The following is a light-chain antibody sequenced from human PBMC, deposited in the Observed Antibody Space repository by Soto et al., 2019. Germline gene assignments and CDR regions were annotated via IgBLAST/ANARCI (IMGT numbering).Light chain of an antibody. Sequence: QSALTQPASVSGSPGQSITISCTGPSSDIGGYNYVSWYQQLPGKVTKLIIYDVSNRPSGVSDRFSGSKSVNAASLTISGLQAEDEADYYCSSYTSISTLYVFGTGTKVTVL. CDR2: DVS. V-gene: IGLV2-14*03. J-gene: IGLJ1*01. CDR3: SSYTSISTLYV. CDR1: SSDIGGYNY.